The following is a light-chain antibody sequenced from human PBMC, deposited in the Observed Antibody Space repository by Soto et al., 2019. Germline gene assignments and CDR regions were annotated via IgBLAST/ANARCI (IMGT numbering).Light chain of an antibody. CDR2: GAS. CDR1: QSVSSSY. J-gene: IGKJ1*01. V-gene: IGKV3-20*01. Sequence: IVLTQSPGTLSLSPGERATLSCRASQSVSSSYLAWYQQKPGQAPRLLIYGASSRATGIPDRFSGSGSGTDFTLTISRLEPEDFAVYYCQQYGSSQTFGQGTKLDIK. CDR3: QQYGSSQT.